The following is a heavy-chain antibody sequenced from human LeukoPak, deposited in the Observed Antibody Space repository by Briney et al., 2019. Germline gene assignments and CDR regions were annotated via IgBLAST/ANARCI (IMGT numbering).Heavy chain of an antibody. D-gene: IGHD3-10*01. CDR1: GGSISSSSYY. CDR2: IYYSGST. V-gene: IGHV4-39*02. Sequence: SETLSLTCTVSGGSISSSSYYWGWIRQTPGKGLEWIGSIYYSGSTFYSPSLKSRVTISVDTSKNQFSLKLSSVTAADTAVYYCAREVLWFGELFPYYFDYWGQGTLVTVSS. J-gene: IGHJ4*02. CDR3: AREVLWFGELFPYYFDY.